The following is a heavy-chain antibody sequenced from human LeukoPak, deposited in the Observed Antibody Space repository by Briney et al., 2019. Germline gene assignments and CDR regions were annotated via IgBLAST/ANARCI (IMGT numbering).Heavy chain of an antibody. J-gene: IGHJ6*03. D-gene: IGHD2-2*01. CDR2: IKEDGGEA. CDR3: ATRKCSISACRASSYRCMDD. Sequence: GGSLRLSCATSGFTFSSYWMTWVRQAPGKGLEWVANIKEDGGEAYYVGSVKGRFTVSRDNAKNSLYLQMNSLRVEDTAMYYCATRKCSISACRASSYRCMDDWGKGTTVTVSS. V-gene: IGHV3-7*01. CDR1: GFTFSSYW.